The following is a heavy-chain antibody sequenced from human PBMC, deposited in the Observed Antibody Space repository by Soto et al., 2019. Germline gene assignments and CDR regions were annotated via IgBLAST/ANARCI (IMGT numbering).Heavy chain of an antibody. CDR1: GYTFTDHY. D-gene: IGHD3-22*01. Sequence: ASVKVSCKASGYTFTDHYMHWVRPAPAQGLEWMGWINPNSGGTNYAQKFQGSATLTRDTSISTAYVELSRLRSDDTAVYYCARVGSSGYYYGPYDYYGMDVWGQGTTVTVSS. CDR2: INPNSGGT. J-gene: IGHJ6*02. CDR3: ARVGSSGYYYGPYDYYGMDV. V-gene: IGHV1-2*02.